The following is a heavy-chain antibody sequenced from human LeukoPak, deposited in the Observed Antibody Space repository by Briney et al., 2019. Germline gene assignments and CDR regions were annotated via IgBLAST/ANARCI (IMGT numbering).Heavy chain of an antibody. J-gene: IGHJ3*02. CDR2: IKQDGSEE. D-gene: IGHD6-6*01. Sequence: PGGSLRLSCVASKFTFSSYWMTWVRQAPGEGLEWGANIKQDGSEEYYVDSVKGRFTISRDSAKNSLYLQMNSLRAEDTAVYYCARDPYSSFFGAFDIWGQGTLVTVSS. CDR1: KFTFSSYW. V-gene: IGHV3-7*04. CDR3: ARDPYSSFFGAFDI.